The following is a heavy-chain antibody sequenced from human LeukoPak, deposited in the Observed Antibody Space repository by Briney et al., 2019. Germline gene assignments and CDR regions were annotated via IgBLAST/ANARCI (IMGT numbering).Heavy chain of an antibody. CDR3: ARMSTEYYDDY. CDR2: VGSSRTTI. Sequence: PGGSLRLSCVASGFTFSTFGMNWVRQAPGKGLEWVSYVGSSRTTIYYADSVKGRFTISRDDAKSSLYLQMNSLRAEDTALYYCARMSTEYYDDYWGQGTLVAVPS. CDR1: GFTFSTFG. J-gene: IGHJ4*02. D-gene: IGHD3-16*01. V-gene: IGHV3-48*01.